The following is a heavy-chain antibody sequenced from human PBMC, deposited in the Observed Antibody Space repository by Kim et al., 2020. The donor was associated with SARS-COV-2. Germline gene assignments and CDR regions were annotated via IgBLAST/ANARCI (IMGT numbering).Heavy chain of an antibody. J-gene: IGHJ6*02. D-gene: IGHD3-10*01. Sequence: QKFQERVTRTRDTSTSTVYMELSSLRSEDTAVYYCARYGSGSFEVYYGLDVWGQGTTVTVSS. CDR3: ARYGSGSFEVYYGLDV. V-gene: IGHV1-46*01.